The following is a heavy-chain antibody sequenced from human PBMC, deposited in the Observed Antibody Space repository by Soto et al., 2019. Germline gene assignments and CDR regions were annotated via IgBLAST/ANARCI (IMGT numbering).Heavy chain of an antibody. CDR3: AKLVDYDFWSGYFHYFDY. V-gene: IGHV3-23*01. Sequence: EVQLLESGGGLVQPGGSLRLSCAASGFTFSSYAMSWLRQAPGKGLEWVSAISGSGGSTYYADSVKGRFTISRDNFKKTLYLRMISLRAEDTAVYYCAKLVDYDFWSGYFHYFDYWGQGTLVTVSS. CDR2: ISGSGGST. J-gene: IGHJ4*02. CDR1: GFTFSSYA. D-gene: IGHD3-3*01.